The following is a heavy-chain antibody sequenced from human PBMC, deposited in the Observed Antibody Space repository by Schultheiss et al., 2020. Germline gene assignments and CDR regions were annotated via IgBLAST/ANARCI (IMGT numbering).Heavy chain of an antibody. J-gene: IGHJ3*02. Sequence: SETLSLTCTVSGGSITSGDYYWTWIRQPPGKGLEWIGYMYYSGSTYYNPSLKSRVTISVDRSKNQFSLKLSSVTAADTAVYYCARTYYYDSSGLWGAFDIWGQGTMVTVSS. V-gene: IGHV4-30-4*01. CDR2: MYYSGST. CDR1: GGSITSGDYY. D-gene: IGHD3-22*01. CDR3: ARTYYYDSSGLWGAFDI.